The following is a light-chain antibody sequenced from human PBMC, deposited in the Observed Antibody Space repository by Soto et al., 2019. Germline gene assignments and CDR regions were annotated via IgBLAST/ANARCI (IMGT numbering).Light chain of an antibody. CDR1: QSIASY. V-gene: IGKV1-39*01. CDR3: QQSSSTPYI. CDR2: AAS. Sequence: DIQMTQSPSSLSASVGDRVTITCRTSQSIASYLNWYQQKPGKAPKLLIYAASTLQSGVPSRFSGSGSGTDFTLTISSLQPEDFATYYCQQSSSTPYIFGQGTNLENK. J-gene: IGKJ2*01.